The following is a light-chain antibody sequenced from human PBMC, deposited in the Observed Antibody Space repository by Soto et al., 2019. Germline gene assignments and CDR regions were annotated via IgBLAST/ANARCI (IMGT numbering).Light chain of an antibody. J-gene: IGLJ3*02. Sequence: QSVLTQPLSASGTPGQRVTISCSGSTSNLGSNFVYWYQQVPGAAPKPLISRNDQRPSGVPDRFSGSKSGTSASLAISGLRSEDEADYHCAAWDDSLSGVVFGGGTQLTVL. V-gene: IGLV1-47*01. CDR2: RND. CDR3: AAWDDSLSGVV. CDR1: TSNLGSNF.